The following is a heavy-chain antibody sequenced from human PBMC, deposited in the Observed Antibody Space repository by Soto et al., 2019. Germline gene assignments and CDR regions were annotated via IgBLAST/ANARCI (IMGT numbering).Heavy chain of an antibody. CDR2: ISVNGGST. V-gene: IGHV3-23*01. CDR1: GFTFSSSA. Sequence: GGSLRLSCAASGFTFSSSAMNWVRQVPGKGLEWVSIISVNGGSTYYADSVKGRFIISRDNSKNTLYLQMNSLRAEDTAVYYSAKGYSSGPSYYFYYMDVWGKGTTVTVSS. D-gene: IGHD6-19*01. CDR3: AKGYSSGPSYYFYYMDV. J-gene: IGHJ6*03.